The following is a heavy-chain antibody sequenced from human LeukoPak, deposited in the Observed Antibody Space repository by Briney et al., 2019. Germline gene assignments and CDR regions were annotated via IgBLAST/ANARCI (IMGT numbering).Heavy chain of an antibody. J-gene: IGHJ4*02. Sequence: GGSLRLSCAASGFTFSSYAMHWVRQAPGKGLEWVTYIRYDGVNAYYVDSVKGRFTVSRDLSKHTLYLQMNSLRAEDTAVYYCAKDRGVFGVAYSLDYWGQGTLVTVSS. V-gene: IGHV3-30*02. CDR2: IRYDGVNA. CDR1: GFTFSSYA. D-gene: IGHD3-3*01. CDR3: AKDRGVFGVAYSLDY.